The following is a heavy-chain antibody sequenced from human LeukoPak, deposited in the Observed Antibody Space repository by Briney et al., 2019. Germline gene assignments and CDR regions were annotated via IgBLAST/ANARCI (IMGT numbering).Heavy chain of an antibody. J-gene: IGHJ4*02. CDR2: INHSGST. V-gene: IGHV4-34*01. CDR3: ASYPTYYYGSGSYSTIDY. CDR1: GGSFSGYY. Sequence: SETLSLTCAVYGGSFSGYYWSWIRQPPGKGLEWIGEINHSGSTNYNPSLKSRVTISVDTSKNQFSLKLSSVTAADTAVYYCASYPTYYYGSGSYSTIDYWGQGTLVTVSS. D-gene: IGHD3-10*01.